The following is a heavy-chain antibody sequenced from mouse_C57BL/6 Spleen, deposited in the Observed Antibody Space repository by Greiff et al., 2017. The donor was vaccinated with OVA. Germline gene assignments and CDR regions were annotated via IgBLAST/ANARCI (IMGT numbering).Heavy chain of an antibody. CDR1: GFTFSDFY. J-gene: IGHJ1*03. V-gene: IGHV7-1*01. D-gene: IGHD4-1*01. CDR3: ARSGTGTWYFDV. Sequence: EVKLVESGGGLVQSGRSLRLSCATSGFTFSDFYMEWVRQAPGKGLEWIAASRNKANDYTTEYSASVKGRFIVSRDTSQSILYLQMNALRAEDTAIYYCARSGTGTWYFDVWGTGTTVTVSS. CDR2: SRNKANDYTT.